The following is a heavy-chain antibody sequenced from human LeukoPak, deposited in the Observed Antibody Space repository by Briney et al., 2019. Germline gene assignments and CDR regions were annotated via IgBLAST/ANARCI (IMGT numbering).Heavy chain of an antibody. J-gene: IGHJ4*02. CDR3: AKDRGGYDFWSGRGRDFNS. V-gene: IGHV3-30*18. Sequence: GGSLRLSCAASGFTFSTYGMRWVRQAPGKGLEWVAVISYDGSNKDYADSVKGRFTISRDNSKNTLYLQMNSLRAEDTAVYYCAKDRGGYDFWSGRGRDFNSWGQGTLVTVSS. D-gene: IGHD3-3*01. CDR2: ISYDGSNK. CDR1: GFTFSTYG.